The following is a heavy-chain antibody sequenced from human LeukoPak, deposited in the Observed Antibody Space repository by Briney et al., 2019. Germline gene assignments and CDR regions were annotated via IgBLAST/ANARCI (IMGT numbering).Heavy chain of an antibody. D-gene: IGHD2-21*02. Sequence: GGSLRPSCAASGFTFSSYWMSWVRQAPGKGLEWVANIKQDGSEKYYVDSVKGRFTISRDNAKNSLYLQMNSLRAEDTAVYYCARDSYCGGDCYSLTTDDAFDIWGQGTMVTVSS. CDR3: ARDSYCGGDCYSLTTDDAFDI. CDR2: IKQDGSEK. V-gene: IGHV3-7*01. J-gene: IGHJ3*02. CDR1: GFTFSSYW.